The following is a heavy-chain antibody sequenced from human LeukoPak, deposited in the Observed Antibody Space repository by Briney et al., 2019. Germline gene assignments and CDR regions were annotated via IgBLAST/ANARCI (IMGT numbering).Heavy chain of an antibody. Sequence: SVTLSPTCTVSGGSISGYYWVWIRQPPGKGLEWIGDVYYTGSTNYNPSLKSRVTMSVDTSKNHFSLSLRSVTAADTAVYFCARVRGPYSNYYFDYWGQGTLVTVSS. D-gene: IGHD2/OR15-2a*01. CDR3: ARVRGPYSNYYFDY. CDR1: GGSISGYY. J-gene: IGHJ4*02. CDR2: VYYTGST. V-gene: IGHV4-59*01.